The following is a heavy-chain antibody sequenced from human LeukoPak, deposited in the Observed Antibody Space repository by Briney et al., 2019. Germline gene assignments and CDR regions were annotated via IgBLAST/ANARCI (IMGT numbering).Heavy chain of an antibody. CDR2: IYYSGST. CDR1: GGSISSSSYY. CDR3: ARDQDSSGWYSTYGMDV. V-gene: IGHV4-39*02. Sequence: KPSETLSLTCAVSGGSISSSSYYWGWIRQPPGKGLEWIGSIYYSGSTYYNPSLKSRVTISVDTSKNQFSLKLSSVTAADTAVYYCARDQDSSGWYSTYGMDVWGQGTTVTVSS. D-gene: IGHD6-19*01. J-gene: IGHJ6*02.